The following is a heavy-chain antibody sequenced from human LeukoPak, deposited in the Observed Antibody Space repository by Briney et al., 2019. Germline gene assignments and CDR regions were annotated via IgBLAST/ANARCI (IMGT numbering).Heavy chain of an antibody. Sequence: GRSLRLSCAASGFTFSSYGMHWVRQAPGKGLEWVAVISYDGSNKYYADSVKGRFTISRDNSKNTLYLQMNSLRAEDTAVYYCAKIYIPPYGSGSQREGGFDPWGQGTLVTVSS. D-gene: IGHD3-10*01. CDR1: GFTFSSYG. V-gene: IGHV3-30*18. J-gene: IGHJ5*02. CDR2: ISYDGSNK. CDR3: AKIYIPPYGSGSQREGGFDP.